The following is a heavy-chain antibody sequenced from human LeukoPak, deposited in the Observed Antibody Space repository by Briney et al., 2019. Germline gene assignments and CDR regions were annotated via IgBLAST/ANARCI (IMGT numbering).Heavy chain of an antibody. D-gene: IGHD3-9*01. Sequence: GGSLRLSCAASGFTFSSYWMSWVRQAPGKGLEWVANIKQDGSEKYYVDSVKGRFTISRDNAKNSLYLQMNSLRAEDTAVYYCARVEDYDILTGFDYWGQGTLVTVSS. CDR1: GFTFSSYW. J-gene: IGHJ4*02. CDR3: ARVEDYDILTGFDY. V-gene: IGHV3-7*01. CDR2: IKQDGSEK.